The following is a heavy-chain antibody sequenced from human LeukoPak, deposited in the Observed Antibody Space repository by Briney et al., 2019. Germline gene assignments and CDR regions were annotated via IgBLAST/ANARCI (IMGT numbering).Heavy chain of an antibody. V-gene: IGHV4-59*01. J-gene: IGHJ3*02. CDR1: GGSISSYY. CDR3: ARVMNGYYDFWSGYYPDAFDI. Sequence: ASETLSLTCTVSGGSISSYYWSWIRQPPGKRLEWIGYIYYSGSTNYNPSLKSRVTISVDTSKNQFSLKLSSVTAADTAVYYCARVMNGYYDFWSGYYPDAFDIWGQGTMVTVSS. CDR2: IYYSGST. D-gene: IGHD3-3*01.